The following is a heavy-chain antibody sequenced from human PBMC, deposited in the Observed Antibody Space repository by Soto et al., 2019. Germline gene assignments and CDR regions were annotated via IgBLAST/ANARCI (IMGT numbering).Heavy chain of an antibody. CDR3: ARENSSSWYPFYYGMDV. V-gene: IGHV1-69*13. J-gene: IGHJ6*02. D-gene: IGHD6-13*01. Sequence: ASVNVSCKASGGTFSSYAISWVRQAPGQGLEWMGGIIPIFGTANYAQKFQGRVTITADESTSTAYMELSSLRSEDTAVYYCARENSSSWYPFYYGMDVWGQGTTVTVSS. CDR2: IIPIFGTA. CDR1: GGTFSSYA.